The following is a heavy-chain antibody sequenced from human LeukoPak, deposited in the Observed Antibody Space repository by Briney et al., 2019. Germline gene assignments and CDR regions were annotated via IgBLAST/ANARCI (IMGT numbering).Heavy chain of an antibody. CDR2: IWYGGSNK. V-gene: IGHV3-30*02. Sequence: PGGSLRLSCAASGFTFSSYGMHWVRQAPGKGLEWVAVIWYGGSNKYYADSVKGRFTISRDNSKNTLYLQMNSLRAEDTAVYYCAKDQGGFGELFGYYYYMDVWGKGTTVTVSS. D-gene: IGHD3-10*01. CDR3: AKDQGGFGELFGYYYYMDV. CDR1: GFTFSSYG. J-gene: IGHJ6*03.